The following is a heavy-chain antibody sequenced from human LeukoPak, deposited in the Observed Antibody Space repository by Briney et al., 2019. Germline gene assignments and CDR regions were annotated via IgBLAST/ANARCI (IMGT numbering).Heavy chain of an antibody. Sequence: SETLSLTCIVSGGSISNSNFYWGWIRQPPGKGLEWIGSIFYSGSTYYNPSLKSRVTISVDTSKNQFSLKLSSVTAADTAVYYCATGAGDFDHWGQGILVTVSS. CDR3: ATGAGDFDH. J-gene: IGHJ4*02. V-gene: IGHV4-39*07. D-gene: IGHD1-14*01. CDR2: IFYSGST. CDR1: GGSISNSNFY.